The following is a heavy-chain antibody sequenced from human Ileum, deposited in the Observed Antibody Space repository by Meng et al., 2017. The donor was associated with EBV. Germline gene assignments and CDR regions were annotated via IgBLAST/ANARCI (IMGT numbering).Heavy chain of an antibody. V-gene: IGHV4-39*01. CDR1: GGSITSYSYY. CDR3: ARRDTAWFDP. D-gene: IGHD2-21*02. Sequence: QLHLQESDPGLVKPSETLSLTYSVSGGSITSYSYYWGCIRHPPGKGLEWIATIYHTGSTYYNPSLKSRVTISVDTSKNEFSLKVTSVTAADTALYYCARRDTAWFDPWGRGTLVTVSS. CDR2: IYHTGST. J-gene: IGHJ5*02.